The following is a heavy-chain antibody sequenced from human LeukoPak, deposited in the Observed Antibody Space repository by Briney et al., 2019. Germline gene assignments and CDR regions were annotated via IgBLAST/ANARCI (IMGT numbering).Heavy chain of an antibody. CDR2: ISGSGDST. CDR3: AKDLRGAADF. D-gene: IGHD6-25*01. CDR1: GDTSTGCA. Sequence: GGSLRLSCAASGDTSTGCAMSWVRQAPGKGLEWVSAISGSGDSTYYADSVKGRFTMSRDNSKNTLYLQMNSLRDEDTAVYFCAKDLRGAADFWGQGTLVTVSS. V-gene: IGHV3-23*01. J-gene: IGHJ4*02.